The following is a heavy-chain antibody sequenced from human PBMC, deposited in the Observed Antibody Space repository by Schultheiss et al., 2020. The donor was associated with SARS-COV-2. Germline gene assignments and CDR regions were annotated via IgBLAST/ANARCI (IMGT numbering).Heavy chain of an antibody. D-gene: IGHD3-22*01. CDR1: GFTFSSYG. V-gene: IGHV3-9*01. Sequence: GGSLRLSCAASGFTFSSYGMHWVRQAPGKGLEWVSGISWNSGSIGYADSVKGRFTISRDNAKNSLYLQMNSLRAEDTALYYCAKDTDSSGYYRDAFDIWGQGTMVTVSS. CDR3: AKDTDSSGYYRDAFDI. J-gene: IGHJ3*02. CDR2: ISWNSGSI.